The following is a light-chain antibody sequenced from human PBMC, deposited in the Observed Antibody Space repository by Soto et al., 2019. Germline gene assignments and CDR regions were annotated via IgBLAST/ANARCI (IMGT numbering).Light chain of an antibody. CDR2: DVS. V-gene: IGLV2-14*01. Sequence: QSALTQPASVSGSPGQSITISCTGTSSDVGGYNYVYWYQQHPGKAPKLMIYDVSNRPSGVSNRFSGSKSGNTASLTISGLQAEDEADYSCSSYTSSSTLVVFGGGTKVTVL. CDR1: SSDVGGYNY. J-gene: IGLJ2*01. CDR3: SSYTSSSTLVV.